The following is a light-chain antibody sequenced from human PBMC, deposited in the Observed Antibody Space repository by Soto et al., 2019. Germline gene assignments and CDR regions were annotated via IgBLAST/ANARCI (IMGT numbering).Light chain of an antibody. CDR3: SSYTSSGIAV. CDR2: DVS. Sequence: QSALTQPASVSGSPGQSITISCTGTSSDVGGYNFVSWFQQHPGKAPKVMIYDVSNRPSGVSNRFSGSKSGNTASLTISGLQTDDEADYYCSSYTSSGIAVFGGGTQLTVL. CDR1: SSDVGGYNF. J-gene: IGLJ2*01. V-gene: IGLV2-14*01.